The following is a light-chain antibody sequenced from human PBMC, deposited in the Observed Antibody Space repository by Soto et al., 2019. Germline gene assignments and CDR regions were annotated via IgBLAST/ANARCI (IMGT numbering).Light chain of an antibody. Sequence: QSALTQPPSASGSPGQSVTISCTGTTSDVGGYDYVSLYQQHPGKAPKLLLYEVTKRPSGVPDRFSGSKSGNTASLPVSGLQAEDEADYFCSSYAGSNNFVVFGGGTKLTVL. V-gene: IGLV2-8*01. CDR3: SSYAGSNNFVV. CDR2: EVT. CDR1: TSDVGGYDY. J-gene: IGLJ3*02.